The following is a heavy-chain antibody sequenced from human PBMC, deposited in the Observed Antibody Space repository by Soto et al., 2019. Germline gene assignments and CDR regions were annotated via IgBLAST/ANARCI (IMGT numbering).Heavy chain of an antibody. D-gene: IGHD4-4*01. Sequence: EVQLVESGGGLVQPGGSLRLTCVASGFTFNSYWMNWVRQSPGKGLEWVANIKQDGSAINYLDSLRGRFTISRDNGKNSLYLQMNSLRAEDAAVYYCATGRPRSNWVYFDYWGQGILVAVSS. V-gene: IGHV3-7*01. CDR1: GFTFNSYW. CDR3: ATGRPRSNWVYFDY. CDR2: IKQDGSAI. J-gene: IGHJ4*02.